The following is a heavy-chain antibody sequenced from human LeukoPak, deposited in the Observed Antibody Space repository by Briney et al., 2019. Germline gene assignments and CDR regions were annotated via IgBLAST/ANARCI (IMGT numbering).Heavy chain of an antibody. CDR1: GFTFSSYA. CDR2: ISSNGGST. D-gene: IGHD3-16*01. CDR3: SRGHYGPDY. V-gene: IGHV3-64*04. J-gene: IGHJ4*02. Sequence: PGGSLRLSCSASGFTFSSYAMHWVRQAPGKGLEYVSAISSNGGSTYYADSVKGRFTISRDNAKGSVYLQVNILRAEDTAVYYCSRGHYGPDYWGQGTLVTVSS.